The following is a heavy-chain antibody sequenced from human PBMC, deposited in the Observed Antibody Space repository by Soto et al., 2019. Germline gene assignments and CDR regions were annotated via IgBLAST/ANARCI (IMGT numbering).Heavy chain of an antibody. Sequence: QVQLQESGPGLVKPSETLSLTCTVSGGSISSYYWSWIRQPPGKGLEWIGYIYYSGSTNYNPSLKSRVPISVDTSKNQFSLKLSSVTGADTAVYYCARGGGWLASFDYWGQGTLVTVSS. CDR3: ARGGGWLASFDY. CDR2: IYYSGST. J-gene: IGHJ4*02. V-gene: IGHV4-59*01. D-gene: IGHD6-19*01. CDR1: GGSISSYY.